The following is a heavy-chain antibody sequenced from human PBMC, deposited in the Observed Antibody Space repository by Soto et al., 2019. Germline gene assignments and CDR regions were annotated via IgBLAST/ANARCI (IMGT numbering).Heavy chain of an antibody. J-gene: IGHJ4*02. CDR1: GYTFTNYV. V-gene: IGHV1-18*01. D-gene: IGHD6-25*01. CDR2: ISPLKGNT. CDR3: ARSGEPPLDN. Sequence: QVQLIQSAGEVKKPGASVKVSCKASGYTFTNYVIHWIRQAPGQGLEWMAWISPLKGNTNYAQKVQGRVTVTTDTSTNTVYMHLSGLRAGDTALYCWARSGEPPLDNWGQGSRVTV.